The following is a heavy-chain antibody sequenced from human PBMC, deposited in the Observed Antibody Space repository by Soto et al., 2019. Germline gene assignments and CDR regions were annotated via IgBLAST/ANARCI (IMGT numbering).Heavy chain of an antibody. J-gene: IGHJ3*02. Sequence: PSETLSLTCTVSGGSISSGGYYWSWIRQHPGKGLEWIGYIYYSGSTYYNQSLKSRVTISVDTSKKQFSLKLSSVTAADTAVYYCARAVRVRGVISVNAFDIWGQGTMVT. CDR3: ARAVRVRGVISVNAFDI. V-gene: IGHV4-31*03. CDR2: IYYSGST. CDR1: GGSISSGGYY. D-gene: IGHD3-10*01.